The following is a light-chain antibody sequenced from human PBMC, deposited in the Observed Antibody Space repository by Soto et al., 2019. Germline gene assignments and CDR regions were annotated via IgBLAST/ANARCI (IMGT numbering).Light chain of an antibody. CDR1: SNDVGNYNY. CDR3: CSYAGSYLWL. J-gene: IGLJ3*02. Sequence: QSALTQPRSMSGSPGQSVAISCTGTSNDVGNYNYVSWYQQYPDKAPKLLIYDVNKRPSGVPGRFSGSKSGDTASLPVSGLQAEDEAFYYCCSYAGSYLWLFGGGTKLTVL. CDR2: DVN. V-gene: IGLV2-11*01.